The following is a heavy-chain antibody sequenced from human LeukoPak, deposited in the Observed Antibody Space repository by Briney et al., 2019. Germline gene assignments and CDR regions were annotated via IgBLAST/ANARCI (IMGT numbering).Heavy chain of an antibody. Sequence: PSETLSLTCAVYGGSFSGYYWSWIRQPPGKGLEWIGEINHSGSTNYNPSLKSRVTISVDTSKNQFSLKLSSVTAADTAVYYCAITGYSSSWYYYYYYMDVWGKGTTVTVSS. V-gene: IGHV4-34*01. CDR2: INHSGST. D-gene: IGHD6-13*01. CDR3: AITGYSSSWYYYYYYMDV. CDR1: GGSFSGYY. J-gene: IGHJ6*03.